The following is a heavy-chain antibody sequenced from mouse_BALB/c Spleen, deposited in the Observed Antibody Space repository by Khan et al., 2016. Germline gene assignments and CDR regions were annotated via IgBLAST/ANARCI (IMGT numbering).Heavy chain of an antibody. CDR2: IDPENGNS. CDR3: ARSPYFFDY. V-gene: IGHV14-1*02. CDR1: GFNIKDYY. Sequence: VQLKQSGAELVRPGALVKLTCKASGFNIKDYYMHWVKQRPEQGLEWIGWIDPENGNSIYDPKFQGKASITADTSSNTAYLQVSSLTSEDTAVYYCARSPYFFDYWGQGTTLTVSS. J-gene: IGHJ2*01.